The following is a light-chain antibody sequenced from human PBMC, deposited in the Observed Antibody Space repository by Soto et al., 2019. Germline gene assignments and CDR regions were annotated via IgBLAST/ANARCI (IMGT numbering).Light chain of an antibody. J-gene: IGKJ5*01. CDR3: QQYNSWPPIT. V-gene: IGKV3-15*01. CDR2: GAS. Sequence: EIVMTQSPATLSVSPGERATLSCRASQSVSSNLAWYQQKPGQAPRLLIYGASTRATGIPARFSGSGSGTEFTLTISRLEPEDFAVYYCQQYNSWPPITFGQGTRLEIK. CDR1: QSVSSN.